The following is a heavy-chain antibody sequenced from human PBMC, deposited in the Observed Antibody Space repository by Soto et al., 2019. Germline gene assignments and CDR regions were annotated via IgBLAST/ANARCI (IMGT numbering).Heavy chain of an antibody. V-gene: IGHV1-58*01. Sequence: ASVKVSCKASGFTFTSSAVQWVRQARGQRLEWIGWIVVGSGNTNYAQKFQERVTITRGMSTSTAYMELSSLRSEDTAVYYCAADSTGSSLYGMDVWGQGTTVTVSS. CDR1: GFTFTSSA. CDR3: AADSTGSSLYGMDV. CDR2: IVVGSGNT. J-gene: IGHJ6*02. D-gene: IGHD3-10*01.